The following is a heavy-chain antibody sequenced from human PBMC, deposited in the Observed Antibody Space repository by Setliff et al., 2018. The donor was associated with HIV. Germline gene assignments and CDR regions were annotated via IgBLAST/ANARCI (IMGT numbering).Heavy chain of an antibody. CDR3: ARDSGGWYPTGDYYYYYMDV. D-gene: IGHD6-19*01. J-gene: IGHJ6*03. CDR1: GFSFSSYS. Sequence: GGSLRLSCVASGFSFSSYSMNWVRQTPGKGLEWLSYIFSGSDTADYADSVRGRFTTSRDNAENSVHLQMNSLRAEDTAVYYCARDSGGWYPTGDYYYYYMDVWGKGTTVTVSS. V-gene: IGHV3-48*04. CDR2: IFSGSDTA.